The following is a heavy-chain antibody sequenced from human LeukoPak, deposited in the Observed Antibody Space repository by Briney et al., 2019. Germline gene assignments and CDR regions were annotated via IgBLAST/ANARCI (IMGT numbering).Heavy chain of an antibody. Sequence: SETLSLTCTVSGASISAFHWTWFRQPAGKGLERIGLIYSSGSTLFNPSLKSRVVMSVDLTKNQLSLKLTSVTAADTAMYYCARKDGDYWGRGTLVTVSS. CDR3: ARKDGDY. J-gene: IGHJ4*02. CDR1: GASISAFH. CDR2: IYSSGST. V-gene: IGHV4-4*07.